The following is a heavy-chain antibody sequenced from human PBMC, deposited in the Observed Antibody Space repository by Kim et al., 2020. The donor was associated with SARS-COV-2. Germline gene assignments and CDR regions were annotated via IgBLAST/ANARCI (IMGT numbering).Heavy chain of an antibody. D-gene: IGHD3-3*01. CDR3: ARDGVDAFDI. Sequence: STYYHPSLKSRVTISVDTSKNQFSLKLSSVTAADTAVYYCARDGVDAFDIWGQGTMVTVSS. J-gene: IGHJ3*02. V-gene: IGHV4-31*02. CDR2: ST.